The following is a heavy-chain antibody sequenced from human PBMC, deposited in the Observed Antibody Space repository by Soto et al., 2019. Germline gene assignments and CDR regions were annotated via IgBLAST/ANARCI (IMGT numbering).Heavy chain of an antibody. J-gene: IGHJ6*02. D-gene: IGHD3-10*01. CDR2: ISTSGGST. Sequence: EVQLLESGGGLVQPGGSLRLSCAASGFSFSSYAMSWVRQAPGKGLEWVSGISTSGGSTYYADSVKGRFTTSRDNSRNTLYLQMNSLRAEDTAVYYCAKDWVRMDVWGQGTTVTVSS. V-gene: IGHV3-23*01. CDR3: AKDWVRMDV. CDR1: GFSFSSYA.